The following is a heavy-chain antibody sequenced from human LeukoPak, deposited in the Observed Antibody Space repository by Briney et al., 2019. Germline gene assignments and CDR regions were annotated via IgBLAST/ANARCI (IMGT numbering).Heavy chain of an antibody. J-gene: IGHJ6*02. Sequence: GGSLRLSCAASGFTFSSYSMNWVRQAPGKGLEWVSSISSSSSYIYYADSVKGRFTISRDNAKNSLYLQMNSLRAEDTAVYYCARSGYDYYYYYGMDVWGQGTTVPVSS. V-gene: IGHV3-21*01. CDR2: ISSSSSYI. CDR1: GFTFSSYS. CDR3: ARSGYDYYYYYGMDV. D-gene: IGHD5-18*01.